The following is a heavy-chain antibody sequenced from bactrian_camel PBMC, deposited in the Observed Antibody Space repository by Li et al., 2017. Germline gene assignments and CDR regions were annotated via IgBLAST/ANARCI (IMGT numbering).Heavy chain of an antibody. CDR3: AADATIVTKAGCYVGFIPEYDF. CDR2: VDMAGDT. J-gene: IGHJ4*01. D-gene: IGHD3*01. CDR1: RTPIINHC. Sequence: HVQLVESGGGSVQPGGSLRLSCTYSRTPIINHCMAWFRQTPGNEREGIATVDMAGDTTYSDSVKGRFTISVDNAKNTLYLQMNSLKPEDTAMYYCAADATIVTKAGCYVGFIPEYDFRGQGTQVTVS. V-gene: IGHV3S53*01.